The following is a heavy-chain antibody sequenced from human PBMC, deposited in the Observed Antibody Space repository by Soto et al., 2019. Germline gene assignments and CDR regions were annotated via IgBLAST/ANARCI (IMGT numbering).Heavy chain of an antibody. CDR3: ARGAKVAPADY. J-gene: IGHJ4*01. CDR2: IWCDGSNK. Sequence: VGSKSLSSAASEVTCSSYGMHWVRQAPGKGLEWVAVIWCDGSNKYYADSVKGRFTISRDNSKNTLYLQMNSLRAEDTAVYYCARGAKVAPADYWGHGTLVTVSS. CDR1: EVTCSSYG. V-gene: IGHV3-33*01. D-gene: IGHD2-2*01.